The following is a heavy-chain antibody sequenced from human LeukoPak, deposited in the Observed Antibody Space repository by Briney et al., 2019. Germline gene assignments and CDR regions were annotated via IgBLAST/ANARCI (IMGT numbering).Heavy chain of an antibody. CDR3: AGGPHGGNGDY. CDR1: GFTSSTSW. Sequence: GGSLRLSCAASGFTSSTSWMHWVRQAPGKGLVWVSRLNSDGSSTNYADSVKGRFTISRDNAENTLFLQMNSLRAEDTAVYYCAGGPHGGNGDYWGQGTLVTVSS. CDR2: LNSDGSST. D-gene: IGHD4-23*01. V-gene: IGHV3-74*01. J-gene: IGHJ4*02.